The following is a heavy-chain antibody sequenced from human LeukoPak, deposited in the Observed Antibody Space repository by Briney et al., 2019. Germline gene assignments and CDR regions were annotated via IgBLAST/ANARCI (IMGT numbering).Heavy chain of an antibody. CDR1: GFTFISYS. CDR2: ISSSSSTI. D-gene: IGHD5-18*01. Sequence: GGSLRLSCAASGFTFISYSMNWVRQAPGKGLEWVSYISSSSSTIYYADSVKGRFTISRDNAKNSLYLQMNSLRAEDTAVYYCAREGTAMDFDYWGQGTLVTVSS. CDR3: AREGTAMDFDY. V-gene: IGHV3-48*01. J-gene: IGHJ4*02.